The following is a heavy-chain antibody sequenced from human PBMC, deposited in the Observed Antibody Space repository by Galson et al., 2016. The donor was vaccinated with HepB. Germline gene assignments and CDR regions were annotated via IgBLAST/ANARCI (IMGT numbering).Heavy chain of an antibody. CDR2: IKEDGGEN. D-gene: IGHD3-9*01. CDR3: ASYPGYFPGN. Sequence: SLRLSCAASGFTFSSYWMGWVRQAPGKGLEWVANIKEDGGENYYVVSVRGRFSTSRDNTKNSLYLQMNSLRAEDTAVYYCASYPGYFPGNWGQGTLVTVSS. J-gene: IGHJ4*02. CDR1: GFTFSSYW. V-gene: IGHV3-7*01.